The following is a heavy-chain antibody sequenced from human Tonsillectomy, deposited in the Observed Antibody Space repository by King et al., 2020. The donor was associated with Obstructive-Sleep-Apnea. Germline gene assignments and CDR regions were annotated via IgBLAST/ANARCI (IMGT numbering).Heavy chain of an antibody. CDR1: GGSISSYY. J-gene: IGHJ5*02. Sequence: VQLQESGPGLVKPSETLSLTCTVSGGSISSYYRSWIRQPPGKGLEGIGYIFWSGRTYFNPSLKSRVTMSVDTSKNQVSLKLSSVTAADTAVYYCARDRWFSGSSWFDPWGQGTLVSVSS. CDR3: ARDRWFSGSSWFDP. D-gene: IGHD6-25*01. CDR2: IFWSGRT. V-gene: IGHV4-59*01.